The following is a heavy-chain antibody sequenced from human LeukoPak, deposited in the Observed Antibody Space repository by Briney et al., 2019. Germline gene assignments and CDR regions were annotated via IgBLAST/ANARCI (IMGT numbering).Heavy chain of an antibody. J-gene: IGHJ4*02. CDR1: GDSVSSDSVT. CDR2: TYYRSKWYN. V-gene: IGHV6-1*01. Sequence: QVQLQQSGPGLVEPSQTLSLTCAISGDSVSSDSVTWNLIRQSPSRRLDWLGRTYYRSKWYNDYAVSVKSRIIFNPDTSKNQFSLQLNSVTPDDTAVYYCARRGAKAAFDYWGQGTLVTVSS. CDR3: ARRGAKAAFDY. D-gene: IGHD6-25*01.